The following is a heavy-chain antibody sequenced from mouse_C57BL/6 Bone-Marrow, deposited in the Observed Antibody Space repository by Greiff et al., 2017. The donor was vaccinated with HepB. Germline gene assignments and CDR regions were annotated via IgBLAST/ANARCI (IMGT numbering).Heavy chain of an antibody. V-gene: IGHV1-55*01. J-gene: IGHJ3*01. CDR3: ARSGNYVEEWGY. CDR1: GYTFTSYW. CDR2: IYPGSGSN. Sequence: QVQLQQPGAELVQPGASVKMSCKASGYTFTSYWITWVKQRPGQGLEWIGDIYPGSGSNNYNEKFKRKATLTVDTSSSTACIQLSSQTSEDSAVYYWARSGNYVEEWGYWGQGTVVTVAA. D-gene: IGHD1-1*01.